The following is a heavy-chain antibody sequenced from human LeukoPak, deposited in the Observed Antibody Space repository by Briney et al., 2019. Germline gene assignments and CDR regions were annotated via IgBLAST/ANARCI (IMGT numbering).Heavy chain of an antibody. Sequence: EASVKLSCKASGYTFTSYGISWVRQAPGQGLEWMGWIIAYNGNTSYAQKLQGRVTMTTDTSTSTAYMELRRLRSDDTAVYCCAGVVPGAGARFHPWGQGTLVTVS. V-gene: IGHV1-18*04. D-gene: IGHD2-2*01. CDR2: IIAYNGNT. CDR1: GYTFTSYG. J-gene: IGHJ5*02. CDR3: AGVVPGAGARFHP.